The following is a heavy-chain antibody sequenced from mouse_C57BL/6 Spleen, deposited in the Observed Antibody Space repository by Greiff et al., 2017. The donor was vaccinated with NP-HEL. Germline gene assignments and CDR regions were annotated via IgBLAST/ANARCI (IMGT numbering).Heavy chain of an antibody. V-gene: IGHV1-18*01. D-gene: IGHD1-1*01. CDR3: ARRDYYGSSGFAY. CDR1: GYTFTDYN. CDR2: INPNNGGT. J-gene: IGHJ3*01. Sequence: EVKLLESGPELVKPGASVKIPCKASGYTFTDYNMDWVKQSHGKSLEWIGDINPNNGGTIYNQKFKGKATLTVDKSSSTAYMELRSLTSEDTAVYYCARRDYYGSSGFAYWGQGTLVTVSA.